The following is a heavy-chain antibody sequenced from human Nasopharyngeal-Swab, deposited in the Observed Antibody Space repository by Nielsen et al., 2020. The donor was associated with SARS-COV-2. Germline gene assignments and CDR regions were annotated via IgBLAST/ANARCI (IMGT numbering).Heavy chain of an antibody. V-gene: IGHV3-23*01. CDR1: GLTSSTYD. CDR3: AKDMAAGYFFDF. Sequence: GESLKISCAASGLTSSTYDIQWVRQAPGKGLEWVSAIRGSGITTYYADSVKGRFTISRDNSKNTVYLQMDSLRAEDAAIYYCAKDMAAGYFFDFWGQGTLVTVSS. CDR2: IRGSGITT. J-gene: IGHJ4*02. D-gene: IGHD6-13*01.